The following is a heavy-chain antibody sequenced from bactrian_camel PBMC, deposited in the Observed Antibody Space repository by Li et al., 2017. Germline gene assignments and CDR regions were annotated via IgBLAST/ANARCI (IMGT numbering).Heavy chain of an antibody. Sequence: HVQLVESGGGSVQAGGSLRLSCTASGYTFSASANCMGWFRQTPGKEREGVAAILTTAGIAHYADSVAGRFTISQDVAGAKHTVWLQMNSLKPDDTGMYTCAASDRSCGSWGGRHYTAWGQGTQVTVS. D-gene: IGHD6*01. CDR1: GYTFSASANC. J-gene: IGHJ4*01. V-gene: IGHV3S53*01. CDR2: LTTAGIA. CDR3: AASDRSCGSWGGRHYTA.